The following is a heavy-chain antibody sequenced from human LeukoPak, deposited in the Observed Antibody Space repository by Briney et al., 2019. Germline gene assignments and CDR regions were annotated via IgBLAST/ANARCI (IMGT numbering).Heavy chain of an antibody. CDR3: ATSGGRSSTEPSPFDY. Sequence: ASVKVSCRASGYTFSSYGISWVRQAPGQGLEWMGWISAYNGNTNYAQKLQGRVTMTTDTSTSTAYMELRSLRSDDTAVYYCATSGGRSSTEPSPFDYWGQGTLVTVSS. V-gene: IGHV1-18*01. CDR2: ISAYNGNT. J-gene: IGHJ4*02. CDR1: GYTFSSYG. D-gene: IGHD2-2*01.